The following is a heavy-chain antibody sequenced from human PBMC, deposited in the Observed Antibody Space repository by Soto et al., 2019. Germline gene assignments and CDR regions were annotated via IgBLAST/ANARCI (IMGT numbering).Heavy chain of an antibody. CDR1: GYSFTSYW. J-gene: IGHJ6*02. D-gene: IGHD2-2*01. V-gene: IGHV5-51*01. CDR3: ARVCSSTSCPPGKYYYYYGMDV. CDR2: IYPGDSDT. Sequence: GESLKISCKGSGYSFTSYWIGWVRQMPGKGLEWMGFIYPGDSDTRYSPSFQGQVTISADKSISTAYLQWSSLKASDTAMYYCARVCSSTSCPPGKYYYYYGMDVWGQGTTVTVSS.